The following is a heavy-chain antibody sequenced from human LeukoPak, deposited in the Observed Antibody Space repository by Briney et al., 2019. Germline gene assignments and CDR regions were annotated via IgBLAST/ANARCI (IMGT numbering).Heavy chain of an antibody. D-gene: IGHD6-19*01. CDR1: GGSFSGYY. CDR3: ARGRAVASDY. Sequence: SETLSLTCAVYGGSFSGYYWSWIRQPPGKGLEWIGEINHSGSTNYNPSLKSRVTISVDTSKNQFSLKLSSVTAADTAVYYCARGRAVASDYWGQGTLVTVSS. J-gene: IGHJ4*02. V-gene: IGHV4-34*01. CDR2: INHSGST.